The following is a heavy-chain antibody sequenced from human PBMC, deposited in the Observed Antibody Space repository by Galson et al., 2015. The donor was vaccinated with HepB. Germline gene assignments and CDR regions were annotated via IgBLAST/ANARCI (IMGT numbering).Heavy chain of an antibody. J-gene: IGHJ4*02. CDR2: ISYDGSNK. V-gene: IGHV3-30*18. CDR1: GFTFSSYG. Sequence: SLRLSCAASGFTFSSYGMHWVRQAPGKGLEWVAVISYDGSNKYYADSVKGRFTISRDNSKNTLYLQMNSLRAEDTAVYYCAKSTVPQTLDYWGQGTLVTVSS. D-gene: IGHD4-11*01. CDR3: AKSTVPQTLDY.